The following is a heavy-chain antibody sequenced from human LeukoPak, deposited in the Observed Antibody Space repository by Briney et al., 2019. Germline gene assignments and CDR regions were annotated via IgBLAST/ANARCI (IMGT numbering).Heavy chain of an antibody. Sequence: GGSLRLSCAASGFTFSSYAMSWVRQAPGKGLEWVSAISGSGGSTYYADSVKGRFTISRDNSKNTLYLQMNSLRAEDTAVYYCAKTPDYYDSSELDYWGQGTLVTVSS. V-gene: IGHV3-23*01. CDR3: AKTPDYYDSSELDY. CDR1: GFTFSSYA. D-gene: IGHD3-22*01. J-gene: IGHJ4*02. CDR2: ISGSGGST.